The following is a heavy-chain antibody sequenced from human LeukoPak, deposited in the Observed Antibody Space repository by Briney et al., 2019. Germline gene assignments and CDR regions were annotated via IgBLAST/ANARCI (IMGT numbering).Heavy chain of an antibody. CDR1: GYTFTGYY. J-gene: IGHJ3*02. V-gene: IGHV1-2*02. Sequence: ASVKVSCKASGYTFTGYYMHWVRQAPGQGLEWMGWINPNSGGTNYAQKFQGRVTMTRDTSISTAYMELSRLRSDDTAVYYCARGVVVVPAATRGLWAFDIWGQGTMVTVSS. CDR3: ARGVVVVPAATRGLWAFDI. CDR2: INPNSGGT. D-gene: IGHD2-2*01.